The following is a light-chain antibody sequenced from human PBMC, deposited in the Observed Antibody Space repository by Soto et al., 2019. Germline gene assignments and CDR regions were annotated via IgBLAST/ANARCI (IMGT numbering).Light chain of an antibody. CDR3: SAYVSSSTLVI. J-gene: IGLJ2*01. CDR2: EVT. CDR1: NSDIGAYDY. Sequence: QSVLTQPASVSGSPGQSITISCTGTNSDIGAYDYVSWYQQHPGKAPKLIIFEVTNRPSGISNRFSGSKSGNTASLTIPGLQAEDEADYYCSAYVSSSTLVIFGGGTKLTVL. V-gene: IGLV2-14*01.